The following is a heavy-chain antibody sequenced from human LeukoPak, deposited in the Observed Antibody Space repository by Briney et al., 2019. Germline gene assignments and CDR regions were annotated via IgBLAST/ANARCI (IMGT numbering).Heavy chain of an antibody. CDR2: ISAYNGNT. V-gene: IGHV1-18*01. Sequence: PRASVKVSCTASGYTFTSYGISWVRQAPGQGLEWMGWISAYNGNTNYAQKLQGRVTMTTDTSTSTAYMELRSLRSDDTAVYYCARERGLLWFVPRDNWFDPWGQGTLVTVSS. D-gene: IGHD3-10*01. J-gene: IGHJ5*02. CDR3: ARERGLLWFVPRDNWFDP. CDR1: GYTFTSYG.